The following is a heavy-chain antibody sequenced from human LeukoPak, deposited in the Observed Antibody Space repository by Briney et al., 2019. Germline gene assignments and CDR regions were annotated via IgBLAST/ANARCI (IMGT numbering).Heavy chain of an antibody. D-gene: IGHD6-13*01. J-gene: IGHJ5*02. CDR3: ARKQQLGPFDP. Sequence: PSETLSLTCAVYGGSFSGYYWSWIRQPPGKGLEWIGEINHSGSTNYNPSLKSRVTISVDTSKNQFSLKLSSVTAADMAVYYCARKQQLGPFDPWGQGTLVTVSS. CDR1: GGSFSGYY. V-gene: IGHV4-34*01. CDR2: INHSGST.